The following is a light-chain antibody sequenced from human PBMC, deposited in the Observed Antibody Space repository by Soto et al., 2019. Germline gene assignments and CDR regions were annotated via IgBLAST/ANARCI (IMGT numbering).Light chain of an antibody. Sequence: EVVLTQSPATLSLSPGERATLSCRASQSVYSYLAWYQQKPGQPPRLLISDVSNRATGIPARFSGSGYGTDFTLNISSLEPEDFAVYYCQHRNDWPFTFGGGTKVEIK. J-gene: IGKJ4*01. CDR1: QSVYSY. CDR2: DVS. V-gene: IGKV3-11*01. CDR3: QHRNDWPFT.